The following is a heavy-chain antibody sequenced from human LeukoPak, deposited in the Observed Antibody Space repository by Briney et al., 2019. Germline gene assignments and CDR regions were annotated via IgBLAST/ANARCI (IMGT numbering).Heavy chain of an antibody. D-gene: IGHD3-16*01. CDR2: INEDGSEQ. J-gene: IGHJ5*02. CDR1: GFTFTRHW. CDR3: ATEPSYDVTS. Sequence: PGGSLRLSCAASGFTFTRHWMSWVRQAPGKGLEWVANINEDGSEQNYVDSVKGRFTISRDNAGSSLYLQMNSLRVEDSAMYYSATEPSYDVTSWGQGTLVTVSS. V-gene: IGHV3-7*01.